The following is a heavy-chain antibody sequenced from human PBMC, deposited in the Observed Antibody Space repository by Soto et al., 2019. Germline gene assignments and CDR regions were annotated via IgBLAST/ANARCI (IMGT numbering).Heavy chain of an antibody. D-gene: IGHD1-26*01. CDR3: ARDSPEWGAAPVY. CDR1: GYTFANYG. Sequence: ASVKVSCKASGYTFANYGISWVRQAPGQGLEWMGWASAYNGNTNYAQKLQGRVTMTTDTSTSTAYMELRSLRSDDTAVYYRARDSPEWGAAPVYWGQGTLVTVSS. CDR2: ASAYNGNT. V-gene: IGHV1-18*04. J-gene: IGHJ4*02.